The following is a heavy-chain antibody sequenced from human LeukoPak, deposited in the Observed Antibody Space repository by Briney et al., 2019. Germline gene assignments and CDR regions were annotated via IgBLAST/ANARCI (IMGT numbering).Heavy chain of an antibody. J-gene: IGHJ5*02. CDR2: IYPCDSDT. D-gene: IGHD3-22*01. Sequence: GESLKISCKGSGYSFTSYWIGWVRQMPGKGLEWMGIIYPCDSDTRYSPSFQGQVTISADKSISTAYLQWSSLKASDTAMYYCARRQTYYYDSSGYYWFDPRGQGTLVTVSS. CDR1: GYSFTSYW. CDR3: ARRQTYYYDSSGYYWFDP. V-gene: IGHV5-51*01.